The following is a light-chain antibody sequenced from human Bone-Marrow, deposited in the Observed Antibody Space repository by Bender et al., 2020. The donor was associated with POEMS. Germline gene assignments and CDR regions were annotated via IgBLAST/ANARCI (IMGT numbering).Light chain of an antibody. Sequence: SYELTQSPSVSVSPGQTAKITCSGDALPNYYAYWYQQKSGQAPVVVIYKDTERPSGIPERFSGSSSGTTVTLTISAVQADDEADYFCSSYASSTTLVVLGTGTKVTVL. CDR1: ALPNYY. J-gene: IGLJ1*01. CDR3: SSYASSTTLVV. V-gene: IGLV3-25*03. CDR2: KDT.